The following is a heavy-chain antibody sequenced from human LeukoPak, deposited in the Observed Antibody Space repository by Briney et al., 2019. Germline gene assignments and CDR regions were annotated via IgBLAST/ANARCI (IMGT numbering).Heavy chain of an antibody. CDR2: IYPGDSDT. J-gene: IGHJ6*03. V-gene: IGHV5-51*01. D-gene: IGHD2-2*01. CDR1: GYSFTSYW. CDR3: ARLTVVPAASRPYYYYYYMDV. Sequence: GESLKISCKGSGYSFTSYWIGWVRQMPGKGLEWMGIIYPGDSDTRYSPSFQGQVTISADKSISTAYLQWSSLKASDTAMYYCARLTVVPAASRPYYYYYYMDVWGKGTTVTISS.